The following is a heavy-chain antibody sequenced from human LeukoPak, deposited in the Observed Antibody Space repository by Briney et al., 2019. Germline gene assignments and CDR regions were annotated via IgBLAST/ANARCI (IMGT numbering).Heavy chain of an antibody. V-gene: IGHV4-30-2*01. D-gene: IGHD5-18*01. Sequence: SQTLSLTCAVSGGSISSGGYSWSWIRPPPGKGLEWIGYIYHSGSTYYNPSLKSRVTISVDRSKNQFSLKLSSVTAADTAVYYCARRGYSYGFDYWGQGTLVTVSS. J-gene: IGHJ4*02. CDR3: ARRGYSYGFDY. CDR1: GGSISSGGYS. CDR2: IYHSGST.